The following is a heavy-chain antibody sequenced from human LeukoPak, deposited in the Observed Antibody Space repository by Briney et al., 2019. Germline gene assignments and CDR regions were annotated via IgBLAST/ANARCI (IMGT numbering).Heavy chain of an antibody. Sequence: GGSLRLSCAASAFTLSTYWMSWVRQAPGKGLEWVANIKQDGSEKYYVDSAKGRFTISRDNAKDSLYLQMNSLRAEDTAVYYCARARFSSGHYYFDYWGQGTLVTVSS. J-gene: IGHJ4*02. D-gene: IGHD5-18*01. CDR1: AFTLSTYW. CDR2: IKQDGSEK. CDR3: ARARFSSGHYYFDY. V-gene: IGHV3-7*04.